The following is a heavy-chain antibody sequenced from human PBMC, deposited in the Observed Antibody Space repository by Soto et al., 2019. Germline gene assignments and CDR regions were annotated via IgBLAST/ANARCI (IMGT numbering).Heavy chain of an antibody. CDR3: VKAWDGGSSIFQN. J-gene: IGHJ4*02. CDR1: GFTITSYA. Sequence: GGSLRLSCAASGFTITSYAMSRVRQVPGKGLEWVSTIKGSGGSIYYTDSVKGRFTISKDNSNNTLYLQMNSLRADDTAIYYCVKAWDGGSSIFQNWRLGSLDTVSS. V-gene: IGHV3-23*01. D-gene: IGHD6-6*01. CDR2: IKGSGGSI.